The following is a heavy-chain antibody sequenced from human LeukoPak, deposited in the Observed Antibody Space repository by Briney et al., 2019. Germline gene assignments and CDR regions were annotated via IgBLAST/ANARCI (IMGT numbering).Heavy chain of an antibody. CDR1: GFTFSSYA. D-gene: IGHD6-13*01. CDR3: ARDLSSSWPTEFDY. J-gene: IGHJ4*02. V-gene: IGHV3-30-3*01. Sequence: GGSLRLSCAASGFTFSSYAMHWDRQAPGKGLEWVAVISYDGSNKYYADSVKGRFTISRDNSKNTLYLQMNSLRAEDTAVYYCARDLSSSWPTEFDYWGQGTLVTVSS. CDR2: ISYDGSNK.